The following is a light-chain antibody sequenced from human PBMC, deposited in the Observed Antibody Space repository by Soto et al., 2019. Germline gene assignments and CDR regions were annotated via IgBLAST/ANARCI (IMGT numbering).Light chain of an antibody. CDR3: QQRSNWPPLT. CDR2: DAS. J-gene: IGKJ4*01. Sequence: EIVLSQSPATLSLSPGERATLSCRASQGVSTYLAWYQQKPGQAPRLLIYDASTRATGIPARFSGSGSGTDFTLTISSREPEDFAVYYCQQRSNWPPLTFGGGTKVEIK. V-gene: IGKV3-11*01. CDR1: QGVSTY.